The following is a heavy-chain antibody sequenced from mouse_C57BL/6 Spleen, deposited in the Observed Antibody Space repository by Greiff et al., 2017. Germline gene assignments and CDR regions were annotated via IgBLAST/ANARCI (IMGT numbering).Heavy chain of an antibody. CDR1: GYTFTSYG. D-gene: IGHD1-1*01. Sequence: VQLQESGAELARPGASVKLSCKASGYTFTSYGISWVKQRTGQGLEWIGEIYPRSGNTYYNEKFKGKATLTADKSSSTAYMELRSLTSADSAVYFCAREGYYYGSSYSYAMDYWGQGTSVTVSS. V-gene: IGHV1-81*01. J-gene: IGHJ4*01. CDR3: AREGYYYGSSYSYAMDY. CDR2: IYPRSGNT.